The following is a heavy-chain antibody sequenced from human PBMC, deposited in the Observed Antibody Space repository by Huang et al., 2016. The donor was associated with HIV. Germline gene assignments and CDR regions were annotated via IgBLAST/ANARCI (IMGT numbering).Heavy chain of an antibody. CDR3: ARGAGGYNLDR. CDR1: GYTFNRFD. Sequence: QVQLVQSGSELKKTGASVKVSCKASGYTFNRFDINWVRQAPGQGLEWMGWINTNIGNPTYAQDFTGRFVFSLDTSVRTAYLQISSLKPEDTAVYYCARGAGGYNLDRWGKGTLVTVSS. V-gene: IGHV7-4-1*02. CDR2: INTNIGNP. J-gene: IGHJ5*02. D-gene: IGHD5-12*01.